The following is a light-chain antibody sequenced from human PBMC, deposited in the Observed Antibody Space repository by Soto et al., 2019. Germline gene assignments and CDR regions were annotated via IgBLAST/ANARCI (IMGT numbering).Light chain of an antibody. CDR3: CSYTSSSTHV. J-gene: IGLJ1*01. Sequence: QSALTQPASVSGSPGQSITISCTGTSSDVGGYKFVSWYQQYPGKVPKLMIFDVNRRPSGVSDRFSGSKSGNTASLTISGLQAEDEGDYYCCSYTSSSTHVFGSGTKLTVL. V-gene: IGLV2-14*03. CDR2: DVN. CDR1: SSDVGGYKF.